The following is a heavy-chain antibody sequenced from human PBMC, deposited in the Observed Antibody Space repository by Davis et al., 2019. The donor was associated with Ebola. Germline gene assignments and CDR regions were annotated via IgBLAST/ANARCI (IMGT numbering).Heavy chain of an antibody. V-gene: IGHV1-18*01. D-gene: IGHD1-26*01. CDR2: ISAYNGNT. Sequence: ASVKVSCKASGYTFTSYGISWVRQAPGQGLEWMGWISAYNGNTNYAQKFQGRVTMTRDTSISTAYMELSRLRSDDTAVYYCARDGWGSSGSYPDYWGQGTLVTVSS. J-gene: IGHJ4*02. CDR1: GYTFTSYG. CDR3: ARDGWGSSGSYPDY.